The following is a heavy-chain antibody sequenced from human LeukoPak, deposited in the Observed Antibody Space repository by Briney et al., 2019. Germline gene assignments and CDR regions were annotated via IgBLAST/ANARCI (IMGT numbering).Heavy chain of an antibody. CDR1: GFTVSSTY. J-gene: IGHJ4*02. Sequence: GGSLRLSCAASGFTVSSTYMSWVRQAPGKGLEWVSVIYSGGSTYYPDSVKGRFTISRDTSTNTLYLQMNSLRAEDTAVYYCARDTYYDFWSGYYEGSFDYWGQGTLVTVSS. CDR3: ARDTYYDFWSGYYEGSFDY. D-gene: IGHD3-3*01. V-gene: IGHV3-66*01. CDR2: IYSGGST.